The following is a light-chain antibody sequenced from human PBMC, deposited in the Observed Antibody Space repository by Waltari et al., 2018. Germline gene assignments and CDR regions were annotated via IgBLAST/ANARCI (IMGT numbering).Light chain of an antibody. Sequence: QSVVTQPPSVSGALGQSVTISCTGSSSNIGADYDVHWYQQLPGKAPKVLIYGNTNRPSGFPDRFSGAKSDTSASLAITGLQAEDEGDYYCQSYDSGLGDVVFGGGTKLTVL. CDR3: QSYDSGLGDVV. V-gene: IGLV1-40*01. CDR2: GNT. CDR1: SSNIGADYD. J-gene: IGLJ2*01.